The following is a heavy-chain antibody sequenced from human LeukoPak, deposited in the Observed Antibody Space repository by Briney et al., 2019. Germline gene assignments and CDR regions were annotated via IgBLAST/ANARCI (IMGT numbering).Heavy chain of an antibody. J-gene: IGHJ4*02. CDR1: GGSISSSTW. CDR3: ARPTSKLGSFDY. V-gene: IGHV4-4*02. Sequence: SETLSLTCAVSGGSISSSTWRSWVRQPPGKGLERIGEIYHSGSTNYNPSLKSRVTISVDKPKNQFSLKLSSVTVADTAVYYCARPTSKLGSFDYWGQVALVTVSS. CDR2: IYHSGST. D-gene: IGHD2/OR15-2a*01.